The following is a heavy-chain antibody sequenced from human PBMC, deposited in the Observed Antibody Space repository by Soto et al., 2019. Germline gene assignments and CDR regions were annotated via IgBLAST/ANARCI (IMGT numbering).Heavy chain of an antibody. CDR2: IYYSGST. J-gene: IGHJ4*02. CDR3: ARLLPDYDFWSGYNFDY. CDR1: GGSISSSSSY. V-gene: IGHV4-61*05. D-gene: IGHD3-3*01. Sequence: SETLSLTCTVSGGSISSSSSYWGWIRQPPGKGLEWIGYIYYSGSTNYNPSLKSRVTISVDTSKNQFSLKLSSVTAADTAVYYCARLLPDYDFWSGYNFDYWGQGTLVTVSS.